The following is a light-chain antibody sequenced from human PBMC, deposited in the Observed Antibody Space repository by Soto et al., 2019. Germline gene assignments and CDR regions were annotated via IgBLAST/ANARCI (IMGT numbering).Light chain of an antibody. CDR3: QQYNSSPLT. J-gene: IGKJ4*01. Sequence: EIVMTQSPATLSVSPGERATLSCRASQSVGSDLAWYQQKPGQAPRLVIYDIFTRATGVKTRISGSGSGTEFTLTISSLKSEDFAVYYCQQYNSSPLTFGGGTK. CDR1: QSVGSD. V-gene: IGKV3D-15*01. CDR2: DIF.